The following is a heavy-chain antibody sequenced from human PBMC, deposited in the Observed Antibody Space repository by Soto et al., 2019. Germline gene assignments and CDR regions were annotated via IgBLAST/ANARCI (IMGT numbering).Heavy chain of an antibody. D-gene: IGHD3-16*01. CDR1: GFTLTRQW. V-gene: IGHV3-74*01. J-gene: IGHJ4*02. CDR3: ARLTGVFRLVLDY. CDR2: ISGDGSSI. Sequence: PGGSLRLSCVGSGFTLTRQWVHLVRQAPGKGLVWVSRISGDGSSIVYADSVKGRVTMTTDTSTSTAYMELRSLRSDDTAIYYCARLTGVFRLVLDYRGQGTQVTVSS.